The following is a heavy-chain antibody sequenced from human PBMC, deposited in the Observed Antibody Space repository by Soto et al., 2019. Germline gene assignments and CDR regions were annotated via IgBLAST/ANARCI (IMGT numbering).Heavy chain of an antibody. CDR2: INPNSGGT. J-gene: IGHJ5*02. D-gene: IGHD6-13*01. V-gene: IGHV1-2*02. CDR1: GYTFTGYY. Sequence: QVQLVQSGAEVKKPGASVKVSCKASGYTFTGYYMHWVRQAPGQGLEWMGWINPNSGGTNYAQKFQGRVTMTRDTSISTAFMELSRLRSDDTAVYYCARGGAAAAGPGEWFDPWGQGTLVTVSS. CDR3: ARGGAAAAGPGEWFDP.